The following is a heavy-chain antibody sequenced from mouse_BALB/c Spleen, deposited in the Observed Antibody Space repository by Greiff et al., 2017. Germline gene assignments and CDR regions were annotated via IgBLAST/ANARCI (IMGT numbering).Heavy chain of an antibody. Sequence: VQLQESGAELVKPGASVKLSCKASGYTFTSYYMYWVKQRPGQGLEWIGEINPSNGGTNFNEKFKSKATLTVDKSSSTAYMQLSSLTSEDSAVYYCTRGGRLLFYWYFDVWGAGTTVTVSS. D-gene: IGHD1-2*01. CDR3: TRGGRLLFYWYFDV. V-gene: IGHV1S81*02. CDR1: GYTFTSYY. CDR2: INPSNGGT. J-gene: IGHJ1*01.